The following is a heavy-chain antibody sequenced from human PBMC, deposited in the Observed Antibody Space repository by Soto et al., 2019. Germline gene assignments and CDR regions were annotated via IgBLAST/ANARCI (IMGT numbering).Heavy chain of an antibody. CDR1: GFTFSSHW. V-gene: IGHV3-7*05. CDR2: IKNDGSEK. D-gene: IGHD2-2*01. J-gene: IGHJ4*02. Sequence: GGSLRLSCTASGFTFSSHWMSWVRQAPGRGLEWVATIKNDGSEKYFVDSVKGRFTISRDNAKNSLYLQMNSLTVADTAVYYCARGCCRGSRCYAACYDNWGQGTLVTVSS. CDR3: ARGCCRGSRCYAACYDN.